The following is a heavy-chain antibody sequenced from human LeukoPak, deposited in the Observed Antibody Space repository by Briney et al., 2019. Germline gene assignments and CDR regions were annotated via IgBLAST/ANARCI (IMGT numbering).Heavy chain of an antibody. D-gene: IGHD3-10*01. CDR3: ASSSGGYRTPYCFMDV. Sequence: GGSLRLSCAASGFTVSSNYMSWVRQAPGKGLEWVSVICSGGSTYYADSVECRFSITRDNTKNTLYLQMISLRAEDTTVYYCASSSGGYRTPYCFMDVWGTGTTVTVSS. V-gene: IGHV3-53*01. J-gene: IGHJ6*03. CDR2: ICSGGST. CDR1: GFTVSSNY.